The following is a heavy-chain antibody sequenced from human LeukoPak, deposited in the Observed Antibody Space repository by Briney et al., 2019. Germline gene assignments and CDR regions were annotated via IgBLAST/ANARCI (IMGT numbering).Heavy chain of an antibody. Sequence: PGGSLRLSCAASGFTFSSYAMSWVRQAPGKGLEWVSAISGSGGSTYYADSVKGRFTISRDNSKNTLYLQMNSLRAEDTAVYYCAKGPYCSSTSCYGFDYWGQGTLVTVSS. CDR2: ISGSGGST. CDR1: GFTFSSYA. V-gene: IGHV3-23*01. CDR3: AKGPYCSSTSCYGFDY. J-gene: IGHJ4*02. D-gene: IGHD2-2*01.